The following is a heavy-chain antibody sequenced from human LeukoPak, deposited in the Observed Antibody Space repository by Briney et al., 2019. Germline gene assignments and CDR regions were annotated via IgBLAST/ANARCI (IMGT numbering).Heavy chain of an antibody. Sequence: PPETLSLTCTVSGGSINSYYWSWIRQPPGKELEWIGYIYTSGSPNYNPSLKSRVTSSVDTSNNQFSLKMTSVTAADTALYYCAKAPGGCGGTCAFDYWGQGTLVTVSS. D-gene: IGHD2-21*01. V-gene: IGHV4-4*09. CDR1: GGSINSYY. J-gene: IGHJ4*02. CDR2: IYTSGSP. CDR3: AKAPGGCGGTCAFDY.